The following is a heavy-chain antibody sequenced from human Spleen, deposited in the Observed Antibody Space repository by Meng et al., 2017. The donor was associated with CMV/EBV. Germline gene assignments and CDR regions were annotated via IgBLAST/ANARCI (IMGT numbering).Heavy chain of an antibody. V-gene: IGHV3-21*01. J-gene: IGHJ6*02. CDR1: GFTFSSYT. CDR2: ISGSSSSF. D-gene: IGHD2-15*01. Sequence: GGSLRLSCAASGFTFSSYTMNWVRQAPGKGLEWVSSISGSSSSFYYGDSGRGRFTISRDNAKNSLYLQMNSLRAEDTAVYYCARVPRGYCSGGSCYSYYYYYGMDVWGQGTTVTVSS. CDR3: ARVPRGYCSGGSCYSYYYYYGMDV.